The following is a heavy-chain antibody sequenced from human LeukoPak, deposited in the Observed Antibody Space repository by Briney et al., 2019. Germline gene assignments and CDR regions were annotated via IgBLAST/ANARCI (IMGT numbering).Heavy chain of an antibody. CDR2: TSSSDPGT. Sequence: GGSLRLSCAASGFPLSSYAMSWVRQGPGKGLEWVAATSSSDPGTYHADSVRGRFTISRDNSKNTLYLQMNSLRAEDTAVYYCARVVGGFYYFDYWGQGTLVTVSS. D-gene: IGHD2-15*01. V-gene: IGHV3-23*01. CDR3: ARVVGGFYYFDY. CDR1: GFPLSSYA. J-gene: IGHJ4*02.